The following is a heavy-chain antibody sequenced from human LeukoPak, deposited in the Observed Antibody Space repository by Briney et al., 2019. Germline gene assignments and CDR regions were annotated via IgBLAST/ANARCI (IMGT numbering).Heavy chain of an antibody. CDR1: GFTLSSYE. Sequence: GGPLRLSCAASGFTLSSYEMNWVRQAPGKGLGWVSYISSSGSTIYYADSVKGRFTISRDNAKNSLYLQMNSLRAEDTAVYYGVELGITMIGGVWGKGTTVTISS. D-gene: IGHD3-10*02. CDR2: ISSSGSTI. J-gene: IGHJ6*04. CDR3: VELGITMIGGV. V-gene: IGHV3-48*03.